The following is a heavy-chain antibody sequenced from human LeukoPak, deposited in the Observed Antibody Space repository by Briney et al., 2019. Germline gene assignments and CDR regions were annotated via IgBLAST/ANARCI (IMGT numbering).Heavy chain of an antibody. Sequence: GGSLRLSCAASGFTFRNYAMSWVRPPPGKWLEWVSAVSDDGALTWYADSVEGRFTISRDNSKHTVSLQMINLRADDTARYYCVKEERGYSYGDYWGQGTLVTVSS. CDR3: VKEERGYSYGDY. V-gene: IGHV3-23*01. D-gene: IGHD5-18*01. J-gene: IGHJ4*02. CDR2: VSDDGALT. CDR1: GFTFRNYA.